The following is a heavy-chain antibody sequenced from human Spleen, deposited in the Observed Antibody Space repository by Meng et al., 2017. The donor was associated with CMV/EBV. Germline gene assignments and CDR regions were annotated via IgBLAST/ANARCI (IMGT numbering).Heavy chain of an antibody. V-gene: IGHV4-39*07. CDR1: GGSVSSTSYY. CDR3: ARDRLAAGGGTGY. D-gene: IGHD6-13*01. J-gene: IGHJ4*02. Sequence: SETLSLTCTVSGGSVSSTSYYWGWVRQPPGKGLEWIGTIYYNGNTYYSPSLKSRVTISVDTSKNQFSLNLSSVTAADTAVYYCARDRLAAGGGTGYWGQGTLVTVSS. CDR2: IYYNGNT.